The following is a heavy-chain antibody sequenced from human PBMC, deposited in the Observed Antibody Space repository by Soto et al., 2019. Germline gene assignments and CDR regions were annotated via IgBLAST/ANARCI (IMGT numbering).Heavy chain of an antibody. CDR2: ISGSGGST. CDR1: GFTFSSYA. CDR3: AKTKWEGPHGYYYGMDV. D-gene: IGHD1-26*01. Sequence: GGSLRLSCAASGFTFSSYAMSWVRQAPGKGLEWVSAISGSGGSTYYADSVKGRFTISRDNSKNTLYLQMNSLRAEDTAVYYYAKTKWEGPHGYYYGMDVWGQGTTVTVSS. V-gene: IGHV3-23*01. J-gene: IGHJ6*02.